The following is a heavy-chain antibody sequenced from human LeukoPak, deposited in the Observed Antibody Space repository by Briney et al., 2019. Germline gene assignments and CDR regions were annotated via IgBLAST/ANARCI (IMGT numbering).Heavy chain of an antibody. CDR3: ARVVVSSSSDYFDY. J-gene: IGHJ4*02. Sequence: GKSLRLSCAASGFAFSNYAMHWVRQAPGKGLEWVAVTSYDESNKYYADSVKGRFTISRDNSKKTLYLQMNSLRGEDTAVYYCARVVVSSSSDYFDYWGQGTLVIVSS. V-gene: IGHV3-30*04. CDR1: GFAFSNYA. D-gene: IGHD6-6*01. CDR2: TSYDESNK.